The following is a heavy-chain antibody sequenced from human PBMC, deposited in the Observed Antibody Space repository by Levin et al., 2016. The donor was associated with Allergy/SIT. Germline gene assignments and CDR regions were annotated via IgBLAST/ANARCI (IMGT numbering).Heavy chain of an antibody. J-gene: IGHJ4*02. V-gene: IGHV4-34*01. CDR2: IHHSGRT. CDR1: GGSFSNYY. D-gene: IGHD1-26*01. Sequence: SETLSLTCAVYGGSFSNYYWTWIRQPPGKGLQWIGEIHHSGRTNYNPSLKSRVTISVDTSKNQFSLKLSSVTAADTAVYYCAAFSTTSLDYWGQGTLVTVSS. CDR3: AAFSTTSLDY.